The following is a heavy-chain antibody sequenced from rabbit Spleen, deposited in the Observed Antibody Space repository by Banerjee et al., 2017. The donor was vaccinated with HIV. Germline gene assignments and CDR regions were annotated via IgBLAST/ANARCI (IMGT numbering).Heavy chain of an antibody. CDR2: IEGGNSAFS. J-gene: IGHJ6*01. D-gene: IGHD8-1*01. CDR1: GFSFSSGYD. V-gene: IGHV1S40*01. Sequence: QSLEESGGGLVKPGASLTLICTASGFSFSSGYDMSWVRQAPGKGLEWIACIEGGNSAFSYFASWAKGRFTISKTSSTTVTLQMTSLTAADTATYFCARDTGSSFSSYGMDLWGPGTLVTVS. CDR3: ARDTGSSFSSYGMDL.